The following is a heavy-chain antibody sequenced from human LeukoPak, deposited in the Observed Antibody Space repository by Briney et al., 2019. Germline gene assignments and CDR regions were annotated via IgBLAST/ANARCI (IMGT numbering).Heavy chain of an antibody. D-gene: IGHD3-10*01. CDR2: IFYTGSP. V-gene: IGHV4-59*08. CDR3: ARHSGGSGSSTYAQYFDY. CDR1: GGSISSYY. J-gene: IGHJ4*02. Sequence: PSETLSLTCIVSGGSISSYYWSWLRQPPGKGLEWIGYIFYTGSPNYNPSLKSRVTLSLDTSKNQFSLNLSSVTAADTAVYYCARHSGGSGSSTYAQYFDYWGQGTQVTVSS.